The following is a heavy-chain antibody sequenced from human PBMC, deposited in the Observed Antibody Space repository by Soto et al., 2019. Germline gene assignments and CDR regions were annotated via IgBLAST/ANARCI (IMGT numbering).Heavy chain of an antibody. V-gene: IGHV4-38-2*01. CDR2: IYHSGST. Sequence: SETLSLTCAVSGYSISSGYYCGWIRQPPGKGLEWIGSIYHSGSTYYNPSLKSRVTISVDTSKNQFSLKLSSVTAADTAVYYCARVVAAAGTSWFDPWGQGTLVTVSS. D-gene: IGHD6-13*01. CDR3: ARVVAAAGTSWFDP. CDR1: GYSISSGYY. J-gene: IGHJ5*02.